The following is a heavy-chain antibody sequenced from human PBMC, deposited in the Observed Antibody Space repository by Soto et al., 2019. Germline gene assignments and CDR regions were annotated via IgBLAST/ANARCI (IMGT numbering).Heavy chain of an antibody. CDR3: AKLLLGVEGEGRYYYYCGMDV. CDR1: GFTFSNYG. J-gene: IGHJ6*02. Sequence: QVQLVESGGGVVQPGRSLRLSCAASGFTFSNYGIHWVRQAPDKGLEWVAVISYDGRNKYYADSVKGRFTISRDNSKNTLYLQINSLIAEDTAVYYCAKLLLGVEGEGRYYYYCGMDVWGQGTTVTGSS. V-gene: IGHV3-30*18. D-gene: IGHD3-3*01. CDR2: ISYDGRNK.